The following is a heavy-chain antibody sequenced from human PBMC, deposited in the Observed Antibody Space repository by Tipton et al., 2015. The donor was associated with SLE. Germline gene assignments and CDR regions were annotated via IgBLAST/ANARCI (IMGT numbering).Heavy chain of an antibody. Sequence: GSLRLSCAASRFTFSSYAMSWVRQAPGKGLEWVSAISGSGGSTYYADSVKGRFTISRDNSKNTLYLQMNSLRAEDTAVYYCASQGLRGWVDYWGQGTLVTVSS. CDR2: ISGSGGST. J-gene: IGHJ4*02. V-gene: IGHV3-23*01. D-gene: IGHD3-10*01. CDR3: ASQGLRGWVDY. CDR1: RFTFSSYA.